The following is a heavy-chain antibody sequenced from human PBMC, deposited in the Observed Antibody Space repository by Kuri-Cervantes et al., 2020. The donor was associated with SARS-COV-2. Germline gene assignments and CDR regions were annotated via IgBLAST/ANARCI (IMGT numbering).Heavy chain of an antibody. CDR1: GFTFSDYH. D-gene: IGHD7-27*01. CDR3: ARDLRLGKSLDY. J-gene: IGHJ4*02. CDR2: ISSSGSTI. Sequence: GGSLRLSCAASGFTFSDYHMTWIRQAPGKGLEWVSYISSSGSTIYYADSVKGRFTISRDNAKNSLYLQMNSLRAEDTAVYYCARDLRLGKSLDYWGQGTLVTVSS. V-gene: IGHV3-11*04.